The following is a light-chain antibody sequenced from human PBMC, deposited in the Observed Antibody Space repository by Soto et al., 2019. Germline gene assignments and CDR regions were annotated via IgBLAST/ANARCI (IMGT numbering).Light chain of an antibody. CDR3: SSYAGSNVV. CDR1: SNDVGGYKY. Sequence: QSVLTQPASVSGSPGQSITISCTGTSNDVGGYKYVSWYQQHPGKVPKLMIYEVNRRPSGVPDRFSGSKSGNTASLTVSGLQAEDEADYYCSSYAGSNVVFGGGTKLTVL. J-gene: IGLJ2*01. V-gene: IGLV2-8*01. CDR2: EVN.